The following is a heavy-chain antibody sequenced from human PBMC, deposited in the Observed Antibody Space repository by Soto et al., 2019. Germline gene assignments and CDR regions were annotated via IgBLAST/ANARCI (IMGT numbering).Heavy chain of an antibody. D-gene: IGHD4-17*01. CDR3: ARSDYGEFDY. J-gene: IGHJ4*02. Sequence: PSETLSLTCTVSVDSLRRYFWNLIRQPPGRGLEWIAYIHFGGSTNYNPSLKSRVTMSVDTSKNHFSLRLASVAAADTAIYYCARSDYGEFDYWGQGVLVTVSS. CDR2: IHFGGST. CDR1: VDSLRRYF. V-gene: IGHV4-59*01.